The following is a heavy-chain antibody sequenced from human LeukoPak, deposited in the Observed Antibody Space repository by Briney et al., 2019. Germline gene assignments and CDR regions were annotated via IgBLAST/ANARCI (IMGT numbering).Heavy chain of an antibody. Sequence: GGSLRLSCAASGFTVSSNYMSWVRQAPGKGLEGVSIIYSGGSTYHADSVKGRFTISRDSSKNTLYLQMNSLRAEDTAVYFCARGLAVRPFYYSGMDVWGQGTTVTVSS. CDR3: ARGLAVRPFYYSGMDV. CDR2: IYSGGST. D-gene: IGHD6-6*01. J-gene: IGHJ6*02. CDR1: GFTVSSNY. V-gene: IGHV3-53*01.